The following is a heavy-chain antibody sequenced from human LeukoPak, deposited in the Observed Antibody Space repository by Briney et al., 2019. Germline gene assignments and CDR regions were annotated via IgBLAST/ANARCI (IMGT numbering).Heavy chain of an antibody. J-gene: IGHJ4*02. CDR2: ISSSGSTI. CDR1: GFTFSDYY. CDR3: ARGRSIAARRGQFDY. Sequence: GSLRLSCAASGFTFSDYYMSWLRQAPGKGLEWVSYISSSGSTIYYADSVKGRFTISRDNAKNSLYLQMNSLRAEDTAVYYCARGRSIAARRGQFDYWGQGTLVTASS. D-gene: IGHD6-6*01. V-gene: IGHV3-11*01.